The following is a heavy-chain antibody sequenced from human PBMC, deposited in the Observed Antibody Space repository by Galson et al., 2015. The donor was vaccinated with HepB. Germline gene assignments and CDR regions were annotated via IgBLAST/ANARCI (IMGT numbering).Heavy chain of an antibody. V-gene: IGHV1-24*01. D-gene: IGHD6-19*01. Sequence: SVKVSCKVSGYTLTELSMHWVRQAPGKGLEWMGGFDPEDGETIYAQKFQGRVTMTEDTSTDTAYMELSSLRSEDTAVYYCATGRWGPLSGWYRLDYWGQGTLVTVSS. CDR3: ATGRWGPLSGWYRLDY. CDR1: GYTLTELS. J-gene: IGHJ4*02. CDR2: FDPEDGET.